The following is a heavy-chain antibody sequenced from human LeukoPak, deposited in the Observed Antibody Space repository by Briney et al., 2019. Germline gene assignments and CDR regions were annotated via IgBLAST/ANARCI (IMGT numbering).Heavy chain of an antibody. J-gene: IGHJ4*02. CDR2: INAGNGNT. V-gene: IGHV1-3*01. Sequence: ASVKVSCKASGYTFTSYAMHWVRQAPGQRLEWMGSINAGNGNTKYSQKFQGRVTITRDTSASTAYMELSSLRSEDTAVYYCARATLYGDYVRYYFDYWGQGTLVTVSS. CDR3: ARATLYGDYVRYYFDY. D-gene: IGHD4-17*01. CDR1: GYTFTSYA.